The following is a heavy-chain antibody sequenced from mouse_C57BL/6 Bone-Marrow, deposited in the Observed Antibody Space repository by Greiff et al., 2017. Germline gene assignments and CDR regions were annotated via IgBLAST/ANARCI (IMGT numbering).Heavy chain of an antibody. Sequence: QVQLQQPGAELVKPGASVKLSCKASGYTFTSYWMQWVKQRPGQGLEWIGEIDPSDSYTNYNQKFKGKATLTVDTSSSTAYMQLSSLTSEDSAVYYCARDNIPGLRGGWFAYWGQGTLVTVSA. D-gene: IGHD3-1*01. CDR1: GYTFTSYW. J-gene: IGHJ3*01. CDR2: IDPSDSYT. V-gene: IGHV1-50*01. CDR3: ARDNIPGLRGGWFAY.